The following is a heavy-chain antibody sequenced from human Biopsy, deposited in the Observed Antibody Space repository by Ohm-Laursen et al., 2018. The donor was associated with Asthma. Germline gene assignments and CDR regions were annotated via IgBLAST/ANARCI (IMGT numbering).Heavy chain of an antibody. J-gene: IGHJ4*02. D-gene: IGHD1-7*01. CDR3: ARFIDGTFFVDY. V-gene: IGHV5-51*01. Sequence: ESLKLSCKASGYPFSDSWIGWVRQMSGKGLEWMGIIFAANSETKYSPSFQGQVTISVDMSISTAFLQWSSLKASDTAMYYCARFIDGTFFVDYWGQGTLVTVSS. CDR2: IFAANSET. CDR1: GYPFSDSW.